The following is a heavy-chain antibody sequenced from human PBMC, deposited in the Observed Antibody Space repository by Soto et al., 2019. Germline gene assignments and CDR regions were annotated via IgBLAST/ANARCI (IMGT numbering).Heavy chain of an antibody. Sequence: GGSLRLSCTASGFTFGDYAMSWFRQAPGKGLEWVGFIRSKAYGGTTEYAASVKGRFTISSDDSKSIAYLQMNSLKTEDTAVYYCTRDSDFWSGYYQDYYYYGMDVWGQGTTVTVS. V-gene: IGHV3-49*03. D-gene: IGHD3-3*01. J-gene: IGHJ6*02. CDR3: TRDSDFWSGYYQDYYYYGMDV. CDR1: GFTFGDYA. CDR2: IRSKAYGGTT.